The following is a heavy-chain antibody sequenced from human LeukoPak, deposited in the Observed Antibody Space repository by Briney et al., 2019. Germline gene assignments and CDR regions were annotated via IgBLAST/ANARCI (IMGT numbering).Heavy chain of an antibody. Sequence: GGSLRLSCAASGFTFSSYAMSWVRQAPGKGLEWVAFIRYDGSNKYYADSVKGRFTISRDNSKNTLYLQMNSLRAEDTAVYYCAKDIQIVGATTGYFDYWGQGTLVTVSS. V-gene: IGHV3-30*02. J-gene: IGHJ4*02. D-gene: IGHD1-26*01. CDR2: IRYDGSNK. CDR3: AKDIQIVGATTGYFDY. CDR1: GFTFSSYA.